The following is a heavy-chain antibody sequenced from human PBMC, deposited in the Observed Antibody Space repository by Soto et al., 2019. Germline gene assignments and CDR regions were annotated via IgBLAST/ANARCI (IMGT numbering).Heavy chain of an antibody. CDR2: ISGSGSTT. CDR1: GFTFSIYS. D-gene: IGHD3-9*01. CDR3: AKVVKYDVLTGYYKGPDYYGMDV. Sequence: PGGSLRLSCAASGFTFSIYSMNWVRQAPGMGLEWVSLISGSGSTTYYADSVEGRSTISRDNSKNTLYLEMDSLRAEDTAVYYCAKVVKYDVLTGYYKGPDYYGMDVWGQGTTVTVSS. V-gene: IGHV3-23*01. J-gene: IGHJ6*02.